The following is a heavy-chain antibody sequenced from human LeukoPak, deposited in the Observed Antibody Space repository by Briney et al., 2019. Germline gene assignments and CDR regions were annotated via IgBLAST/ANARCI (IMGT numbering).Heavy chain of an antibody. CDR1: GFIVSSTY. V-gene: IGHV3-53*01. J-gene: IGHJ4*02. D-gene: IGHD3/OR15-3a*01. Sequence: GGSLRLSCAASGFIVSSTYMNWVRQAPGKGLEWISVINSGGTSYYADSVKGRFTISRDDSNNMLFLQMNSLRAEDTALYYCAKMDSDYYIDFWGQGTLVTVSS. CDR2: INSGGTS. CDR3: AKMDSDYYIDF.